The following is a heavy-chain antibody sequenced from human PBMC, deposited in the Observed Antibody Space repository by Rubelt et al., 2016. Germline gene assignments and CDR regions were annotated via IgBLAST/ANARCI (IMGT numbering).Heavy chain of an antibody. CDR2: INAGNGNT. Sequence: QVQLAQPGAEVKKPGASVVISCKASSENSFTKYSIHWVRQAPGQGLEWMGWINAGNGNTKYSQKFQGRVTITRDTSARKAYMGLSSLRSEDTAVYYCARDYIPAGGNFDYWGQGTLVTVSS. V-gene: IGHV1-3*01. CDR1: SENSFTKYS. J-gene: IGHJ4*02. CDR3: ARDYIPAGGNFDY. D-gene: IGHD6-13*01.